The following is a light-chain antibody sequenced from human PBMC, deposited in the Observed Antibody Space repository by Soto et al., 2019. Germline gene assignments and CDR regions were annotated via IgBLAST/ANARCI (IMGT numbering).Light chain of an antibody. Sequence: QSVLTQPASVSGSPGQSITISCTGTTSDVGGYKFVSWYRQDPGKAPKLMIYEVSNRPSGVSNRFSGSKSGNTASLTISGLQADDEGHYYCSSYTSTSIVVFGGGTKVTVL. CDR1: TSDVGGYKF. CDR3: SSYTSTSIVV. V-gene: IGLV2-14*01. J-gene: IGLJ2*01. CDR2: EVS.